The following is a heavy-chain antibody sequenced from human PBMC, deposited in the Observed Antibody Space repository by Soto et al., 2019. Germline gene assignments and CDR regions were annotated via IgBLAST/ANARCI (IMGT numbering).Heavy chain of an antibody. CDR2: IYQTGTT. J-gene: IGHJ5*02. Sequence: HLQLQESGSGLVNPSETLSLTCTVSGDSSNSEGHSWSWILKPHGEALEWIGYIYQTGTTQYNPSLSSRVSTSADRSKNQFSLHITSVTAADTAVYYCARAVFCTDSFCFPNCLDPWGQGILVTVSS. CDR1: GDSSNSEGHS. CDR3: ARAVFCTDSFCFPNCLDP. D-gene: IGHD2-8*02. V-gene: IGHV4-30-2*01.